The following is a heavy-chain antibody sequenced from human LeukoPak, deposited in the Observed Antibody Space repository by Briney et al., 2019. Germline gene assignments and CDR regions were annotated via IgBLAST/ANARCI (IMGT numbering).Heavy chain of an antibody. J-gene: IGHJ4*02. D-gene: IGHD3-22*01. V-gene: IGHV3-48*01. CDR2: ISSSSSTK. Sequence: GGSLRLSCVVSGFTFSSYSMNWVRQAPGKGLEWVSYISSSSSTKYYADSVKGRFTISRDNAKNSLYLQMNSLRAEDTAVYYCARDFYDSSGYSVDYWGQGTLVTVSS. CDR3: ARDFYDSSGYSVDY. CDR1: GFTFSSYS.